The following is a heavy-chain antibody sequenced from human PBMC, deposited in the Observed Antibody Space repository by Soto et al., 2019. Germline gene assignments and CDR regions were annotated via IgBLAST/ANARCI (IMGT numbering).Heavy chain of an antibody. V-gene: IGHV4-59*01. D-gene: IGHD4-17*01. Sequence: QVQLQESGPGLVKPSETLSLTCTVSGGSISSYYWSWIRQPPGKGLEWIGYIYYSGSTNYNPSLKSRVTISVDTSKNQFARKLSSVTAADPAVYYCARDGPPTCGDYVEWYFDLWGRGTLVTVSS. CDR1: GGSISSYY. J-gene: IGHJ2*01. CDR2: IYYSGST. CDR3: ARDGPPTCGDYVEWYFDL.